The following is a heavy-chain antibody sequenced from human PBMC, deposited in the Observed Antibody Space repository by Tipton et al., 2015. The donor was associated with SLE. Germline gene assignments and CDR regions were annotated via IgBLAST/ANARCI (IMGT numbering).Heavy chain of an antibody. J-gene: IGHJ4*02. CDR3: ARVKYDFWSGLNY. Sequence: QSGAEVKKPGASVKVSCKASGYTFTRYDISWVRQAPGQGLEWMGWISTKNGDTKYAQRFQGRVTMTKDTSTSTTYMALRSPRSEDTAIYYCARVKYDFWSGLNYWGQGTLVTVSS. V-gene: IGHV1-18*01. CDR1: GYTFTRYD. CDR2: ISTKNGDT. D-gene: IGHD3-3*01.